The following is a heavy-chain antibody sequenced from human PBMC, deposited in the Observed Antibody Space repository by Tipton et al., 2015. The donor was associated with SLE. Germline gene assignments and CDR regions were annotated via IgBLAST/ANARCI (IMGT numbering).Heavy chain of an antibody. CDR2: VYSGGNT. D-gene: IGHD3-10*01. CDR1: GGSISSSPYY. J-gene: IGHJ4*02. Sequence: TLSLTCTVSGGSISSSPYYWAWIRQPPGKGLEWIGTVYSGGNTYHIPSLKTRDTISVDTSRSQFSLKLSSVTAADTAVYYCAGGFYYGSGTFSDFEYWGQGTLATVSS. V-gene: IGHV4-39*07. CDR3: AGGFYYGSGTFSDFEY.